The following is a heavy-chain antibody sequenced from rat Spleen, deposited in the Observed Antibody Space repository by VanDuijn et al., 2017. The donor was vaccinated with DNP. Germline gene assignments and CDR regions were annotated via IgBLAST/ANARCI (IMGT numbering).Heavy chain of an antibody. Sequence: EVQLVESGGGLVQPGRSLKLSCAASEFTFTNSDVAWVRQAPTKGLEWVATISYDGSSTYYRDSVKGRFTISRDNAKSTLYLQMNSLRSEDMATYYCARHYGGYSYYWYFDFWGPGTMVTVSS. V-gene: IGHV5-7*01. CDR3: ARHYGGYSYYWYFDF. CDR2: ISYDGSST. D-gene: IGHD1-11*01. CDR1: EFTFTNSD. J-gene: IGHJ1*01.